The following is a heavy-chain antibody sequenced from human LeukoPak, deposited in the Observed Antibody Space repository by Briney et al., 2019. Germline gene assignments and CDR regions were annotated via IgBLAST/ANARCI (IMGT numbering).Heavy chain of an antibody. CDR1: GFTFSNYG. D-gene: IGHD2-15*01. J-gene: IGHJ4*02. CDR3: VRCSGGSCYQPLDY. Sequence: PGGSLRLSCSASGFTFSNYGLHWVRQPPGKGLEYVSDIDNNGDNTYYADSVQGRFTLSRDNSKNTLYLQLSSLRAENTAVYYCVRCSGGSCYQPLDYWGQGTLVTVSS. CDR2: IDNNGDNT. V-gene: IGHV3-64D*06.